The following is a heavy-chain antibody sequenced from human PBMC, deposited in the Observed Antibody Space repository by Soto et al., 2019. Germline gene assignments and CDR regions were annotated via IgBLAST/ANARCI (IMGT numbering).Heavy chain of an antibody. V-gene: IGHV5-51*01. J-gene: IGHJ4*02. CDR1: GYDFNTNW. CDR3: ARLPRDCNKTSCYYADH. Sequence: GESLKISRRGSGYDFNTNWFSWVRQLPGRGLEWVGIMYPGDSDTRYNPSLQGHVTLSVDVTVSTAFLQWRSLETSDTGMYFCARLPRDCNKTSCYYADHWGQGTQVTVSS. D-gene: IGHD3-3*01. CDR2: MYPGDSDT.